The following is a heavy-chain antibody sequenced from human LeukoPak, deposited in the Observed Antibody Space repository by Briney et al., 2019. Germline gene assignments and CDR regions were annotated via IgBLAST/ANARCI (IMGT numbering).Heavy chain of an antibody. CDR2: IYYSGST. Sequence: SETLSLTCTVSGGSISSYYWSWIRQPPGKGLEWIGYIYYSGSTNYNPSLKSRVTISVDTSKNQFSLKLSSVTAADTAVYYCARPEYSGXDAAGYWGQGTLVTVSS. CDR3: ARPEYSGXDAAGY. CDR1: GGSISSYY. J-gene: IGHJ4*02. V-gene: IGHV4-59*12. D-gene: IGHD5-12*01.